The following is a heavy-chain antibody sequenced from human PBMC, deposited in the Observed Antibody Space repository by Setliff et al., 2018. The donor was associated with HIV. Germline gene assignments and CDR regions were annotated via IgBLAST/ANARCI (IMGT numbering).Heavy chain of an antibody. D-gene: IGHD4-4*01. V-gene: IGHV3-33*08. J-gene: IGHJ6*02. CDR3: ARSATNYNYYYYGMDV. CDR1: GFMFDTYG. Sequence: GGSLRLSCAASGFMFDTYGMRWVRQAPGKGLEWVAVIWFDGTNTYYADSVKGRFTISRDNSKKTLFLQMNSLRAEDTGVYYCARSATNYNYYYYGMDVWGQGTTVTVSS. CDR2: IWFDGTNT.